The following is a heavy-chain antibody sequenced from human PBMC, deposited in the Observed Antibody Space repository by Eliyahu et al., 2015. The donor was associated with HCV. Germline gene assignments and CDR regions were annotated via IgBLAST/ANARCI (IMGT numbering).Heavy chain of an antibody. CDR2: IFSGGSK. D-gene: IGHD4-17*01. J-gene: IGHJ6*02. CDR3: ARGRDYGDYVGYYYGMDV. Sequence: EVQLVESGGGLVQPGGSLRLSCAASGFIVNXXYMTWVRQAPGKGLEWVSLIFSGGSKYYADSVKGRFSISRDNSKNTVYLQMNSLRAEDSAMYYCARGRDYGDYVGYYYGMDVWGQGTTVIVSS. CDR1: GFIVNXXY. V-gene: IGHV3-66*01.